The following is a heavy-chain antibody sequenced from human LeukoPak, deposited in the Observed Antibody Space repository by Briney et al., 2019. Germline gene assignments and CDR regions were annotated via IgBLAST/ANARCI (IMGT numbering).Heavy chain of an antibody. CDR3: ASGYSSGWVY. D-gene: IGHD6-19*01. J-gene: IGHJ4*02. Sequence: SVKVSCKASGGTFSSYGISWVRQAPGQGLEWMGRIIPIFGTANYAQKFQGRVTITTDESTSTAYMELSSLRSEDTAVYYCASGYSSGWVYWGQGTLVTVSS. CDR2: IIPIFGTA. V-gene: IGHV1-69*05. CDR1: GGTFSSYG.